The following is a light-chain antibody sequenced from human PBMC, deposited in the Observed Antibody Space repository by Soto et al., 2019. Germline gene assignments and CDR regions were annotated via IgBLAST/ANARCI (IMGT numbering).Light chain of an antibody. V-gene: IGKV3-20*01. CDR3: QQYGSSPFP. CDR1: QSVSSSY. Sequence: EIVLTQSPGTLSLSPGERATLSCRASQSVSSSYLAWYQQKPGQAPRLLIYGASSRATGIPDRFSGSGSGTDFTLTISRLEPEDFAVYSCQQYGSSPFPFGPGTKVDIK. J-gene: IGKJ3*01. CDR2: GAS.